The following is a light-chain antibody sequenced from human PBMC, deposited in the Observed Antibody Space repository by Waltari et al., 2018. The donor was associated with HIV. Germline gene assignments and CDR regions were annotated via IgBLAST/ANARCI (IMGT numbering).Light chain of an antibody. Sequence: QSVLTQPPSVSAAPGQKVTISCSGRTSTIGHDYVSWYQHVPGAAPRLLIYDNNKRPSGIPDRFSGSRSGTSATLGITGLQTGDEAHYYCGTWDRSLSAAVFGGGTKLTVL. CDR3: GTWDRSLSAAV. V-gene: IGLV1-51*01. J-gene: IGLJ3*02. CDR1: TSTIGHDY. CDR2: DNN.